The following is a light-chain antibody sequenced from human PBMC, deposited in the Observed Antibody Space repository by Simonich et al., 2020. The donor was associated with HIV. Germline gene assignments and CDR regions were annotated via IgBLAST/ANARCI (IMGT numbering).Light chain of an antibody. CDR3: QQYNNWPSPFT. J-gene: IGKJ3*01. Sequence: EIVLTQSPGTLSLSPGERATLSCRASQSVSSSYLAWYQQKPGQAPRLLIYGASSRATGIPARFSGSGFGTEFTLTISSMQSEDFAVYYCQQYNNWPSPFTFGPGTKADIE. V-gene: IGKV3D-15*01. CDR2: GAS. CDR1: QSVSSSY.